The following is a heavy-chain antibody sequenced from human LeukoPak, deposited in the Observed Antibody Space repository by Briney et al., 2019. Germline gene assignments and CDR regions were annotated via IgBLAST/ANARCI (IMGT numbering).Heavy chain of an antibody. D-gene: IGHD1-26*01. Sequence: SQTLSLTCTVSGGSISSGSYYWSWIRQPAGKGLEWIGLIYTSGSTNYNPSLKSRVTISVDTSKNQFSLKLSSVTAADTAVYYCARVGVPFFFDYWGQGTLVTVSS. CDR2: IYTSGST. CDR3: ARVGVPFFFDY. CDR1: GGSISSGSYY. V-gene: IGHV4-61*02. J-gene: IGHJ4*02.